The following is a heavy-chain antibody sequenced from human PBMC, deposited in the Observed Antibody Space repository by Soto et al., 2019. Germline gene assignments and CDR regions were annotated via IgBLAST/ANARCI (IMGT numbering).Heavy chain of an antibody. CDR1: GDSIRSSSY. CDR3: RRSSRYSTDV. Sequence: QLQLQESGPGLVKPSETLSLTCTVSGDSIRSSSYWGWIRHPPGKGLEWIGSIYSTGNTYYNPSLKSQVTISVDTSNNQVSLNVISVTAADTAVYYCRRSSRYSTDVWGQGTTVTVSS. CDR2: IYSTGNT. V-gene: IGHV4-39*01. D-gene: IGHD6-13*01. J-gene: IGHJ6*02.